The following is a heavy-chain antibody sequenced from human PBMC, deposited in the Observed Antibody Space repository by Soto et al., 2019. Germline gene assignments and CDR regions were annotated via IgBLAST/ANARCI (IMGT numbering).Heavy chain of an antibody. J-gene: IGHJ4*02. CDR1: NASITSSGYY. V-gene: IGHV4-31*03. CDR3: ARMSGTYYVPDY. CDR2: IYHSGST. D-gene: IGHD1-26*01. Sequence: VQLQESGPRLVEASQTLSLTCTVSNASITSSGYYWSWVRQPPGKRLEWIGYIYHSGSTFYSPSLQSRLTMSVDTSKNQFSLTLRSVTAADTAVYHCARMSGTYYVPDYWGQGTLVTVSS.